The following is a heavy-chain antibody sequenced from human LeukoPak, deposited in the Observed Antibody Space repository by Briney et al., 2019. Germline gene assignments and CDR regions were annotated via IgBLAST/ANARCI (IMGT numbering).Heavy chain of an antibody. CDR2: IYYTGSA. D-gene: IGHD4-17*01. Sequence: PSETLSLTCTVSGASISTPRYFWGCIRQPPGKGLEWIGSIYYTGSAYYNPSLKSRVTISIDTSKNQFSLKVNSVTAADTAVYYCARHHPTVTPYYMDVWGKGTTVTISS. J-gene: IGHJ6*03. CDR1: GASISTPRYF. CDR3: ARHHPTVTPYYMDV. V-gene: IGHV4-39*01.